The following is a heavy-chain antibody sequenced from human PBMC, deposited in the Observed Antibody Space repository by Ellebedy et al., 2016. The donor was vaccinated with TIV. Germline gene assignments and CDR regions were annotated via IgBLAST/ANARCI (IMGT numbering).Heavy chain of an antibody. J-gene: IGHJ2*01. D-gene: IGHD2-15*01. Sequence: GESLKISCAASGFTFSSYWMSWVRQASGKGLVWVSRIKTDGSYTTYADSVKGRFTISRDNAKNTLYLQMNSLRAEDTAVYYCAAKGSGYFDLWGRGTLVTVSS. CDR1: GFTFSSYW. V-gene: IGHV3-74*01. CDR2: IKTDGSYT. CDR3: AAKGSGYFDL.